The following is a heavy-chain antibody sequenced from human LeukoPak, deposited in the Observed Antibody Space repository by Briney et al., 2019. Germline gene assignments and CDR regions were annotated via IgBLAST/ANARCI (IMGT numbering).Heavy chain of an antibody. D-gene: IGHD1-26*01. CDR2: ISGSGDNT. V-gene: IGHV3-23*01. J-gene: IGHJ6*01. CDR3: AKMKGHPLPKYYMDV. Sequence: GGSLRLSCAASGFTFSGFATSWVRRTPGKGLEWVSGISGSGDNTLYADSVKGRFTISRDNSKNTLYLEMNSLRAEDTAIYYCAKMKGHPLPKYYMDVWGQGTTVTVSS. CDR1: GFTFSGFA.